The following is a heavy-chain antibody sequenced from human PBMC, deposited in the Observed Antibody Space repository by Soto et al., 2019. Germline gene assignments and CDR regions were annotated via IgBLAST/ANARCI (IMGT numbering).Heavy chain of an antibody. V-gene: IGHV4-4*07. CDR3: ARGQRFSDWFDP. Sequence: QVHLQESGPGLVKPSETLSLTCSVSGGTISGYYWTWIRQPAGKGLEWIGRIYSSGNTKYNPSLQSRGTMSLDTSNNQFSLRLTAVTASYTAVYYCARGQRFSDWFDPWGQGTLVTVSS. CDR1: GGTISGYY. D-gene: IGHD3-3*01. J-gene: IGHJ5*02. CDR2: IYSSGNT.